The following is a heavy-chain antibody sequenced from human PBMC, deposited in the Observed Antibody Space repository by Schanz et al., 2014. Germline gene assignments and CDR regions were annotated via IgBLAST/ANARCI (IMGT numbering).Heavy chain of an antibody. V-gene: IGHV3-48*04. D-gene: IGHD2-2*01. CDR3: AAHETLSTTACYPS. CDR1: GFTFSTYW. J-gene: IGHJ4*02. Sequence: EVQLVESGGGLVQPGGSLRLSCAASGFTFSTYWMSWVRQTPGKGLEWLSYISSSGNIIHYADSVKGRFTISRDNAKNSLYLQMTGLRAEDTAVYYCAAHETLSTTACYPSWGQGTLVAVSS. CDR2: ISSSGNII.